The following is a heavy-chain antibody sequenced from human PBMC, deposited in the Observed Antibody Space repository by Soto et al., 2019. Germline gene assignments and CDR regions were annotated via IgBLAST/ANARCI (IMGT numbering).Heavy chain of an antibody. CDR3: ARSSYYYYMDV. Sequence: SETLSLTCTVSGGSISSYYWSWIRQPPGKGLEWIGYIYYSGSTNYNPSLKSRVTISVDTSKNQFSLKLSSVTAADTAVYYCARSSYYYYMDVWGKGTTVTVSS. J-gene: IGHJ6*03. V-gene: IGHV4-59*01. CDR1: GGSISSYY. CDR2: IYYSGST.